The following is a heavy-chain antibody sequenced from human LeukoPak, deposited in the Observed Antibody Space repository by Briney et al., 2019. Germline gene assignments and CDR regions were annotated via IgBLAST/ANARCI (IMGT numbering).Heavy chain of an antibody. CDR2: ISAYNGNT. D-gene: IGHD2-21*02. J-gene: IGHJ4*02. CDR1: GYTFTSYG. CDR3: AGSVEGVTANSPFDY. V-gene: IGHV1-18*01. Sequence: GASVKVSCKASGYTFTSYGISWVRQAPGQGLEWMGWISAYNGNTNYAQKLQGRVTMTTDTSTSTAYMELRSLRSDDTAVYYCAGSVEGVTANSPFDYWGQGTLVTVSS.